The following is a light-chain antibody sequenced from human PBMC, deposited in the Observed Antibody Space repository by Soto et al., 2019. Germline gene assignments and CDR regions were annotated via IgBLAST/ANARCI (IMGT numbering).Light chain of an antibody. CDR1: QSVSSGY. V-gene: IGKV3-20*01. CDR3: QQYGISQNT. CDR2: GAS. Sequence: ETVMTQSPGTLSLSPGERATLSCRASQSVSSGYLAWYQQKPGQAPRLLIFGASNRATGIPDRFTGSGSGTDFTLTISRLEPEDFAVYYWQQYGISQNTFGQGTKLEIK. J-gene: IGKJ2*01.